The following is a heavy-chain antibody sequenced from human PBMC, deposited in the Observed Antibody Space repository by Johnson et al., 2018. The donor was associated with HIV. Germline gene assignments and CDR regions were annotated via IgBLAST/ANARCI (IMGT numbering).Heavy chain of an antibody. CDR2: IKQDGSEK. V-gene: IGHV3-7*01. D-gene: IGHD6-19*01. J-gene: IGHJ3*02. CDR3: ARGLVDGGERQWLDPYDAFDI. CDR1: GFTFSSYW. Sequence: VQLLESGGGLVQPGGSLRLSCAASGFTFSSYWMSWVRQAPGKGLEWVANIKQDGSEKYYVDSVRGRFTISRDNAKNSLYLQMNSLRAEDTAVYYCARGLVDGGERQWLDPYDAFDIWGQGTMVTVSS.